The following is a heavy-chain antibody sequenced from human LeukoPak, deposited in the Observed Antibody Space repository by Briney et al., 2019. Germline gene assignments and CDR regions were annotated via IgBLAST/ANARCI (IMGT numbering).Heavy chain of an antibody. Sequence: PGGSLRLSCAASGFTVSSNYMSWVRQAPGKGLEWVSVIYSGGSTYYADSVKGRFTISRHNSKNTLYLQMNSLRAEDTAVYYCAREDRYGSGSFDYWGQGTLVTVSS. CDR3: AREDRYGSGSFDY. D-gene: IGHD3-10*01. J-gene: IGHJ4*02. V-gene: IGHV3-53*04. CDR2: IYSGGST. CDR1: GFTVSSNY.